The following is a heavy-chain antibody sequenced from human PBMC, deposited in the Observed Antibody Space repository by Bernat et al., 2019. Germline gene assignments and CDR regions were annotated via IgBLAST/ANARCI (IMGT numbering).Heavy chain of an antibody. CDR2: ISSSSYI. CDR1: GFTFSSYS. V-gene: IGHV3-21*01. J-gene: IGHJ4*02. Sequence: EVQLVESGGGLVEPGGSRRLSCAASGFTFSSYSMNWVRQAPGKGLEWVSSISSSSYIYYADSVKGRFTISRDNAKNSLYLQMNSLRAEDTAVYYCAGYGSLYYFDYWGQGTLVTVSS. CDR3: AGYGSLYYFDY. D-gene: IGHD5-12*01.